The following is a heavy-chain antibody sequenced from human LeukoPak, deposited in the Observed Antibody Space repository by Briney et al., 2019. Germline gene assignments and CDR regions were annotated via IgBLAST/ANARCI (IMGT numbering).Heavy chain of an antibody. Sequence: PGGSLRLSCAASGFTFSSYVMHWVRQAPGKGLEWVAVISYDGSNKYYADSVKGRFTISRDNSKNTLYLQMNSLRAEDTAVYYCARELIVYSEHAFDYWGQGTLVTVSS. CDR3: ARELIVYSEHAFDY. V-gene: IGHV3-30-3*01. D-gene: IGHD3-16*02. CDR1: GFTFSSYV. CDR2: ISYDGSNK. J-gene: IGHJ4*02.